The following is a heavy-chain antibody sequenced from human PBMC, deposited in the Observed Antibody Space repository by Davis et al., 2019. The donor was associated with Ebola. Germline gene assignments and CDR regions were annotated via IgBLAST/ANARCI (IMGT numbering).Heavy chain of an antibody. CDR3: ARRLDFQF. J-gene: IGHJ4*02. Sequence: GRFTISRDNAKNSMFLQMNSLRADDTAVYYCARRLDFQFWGQGTLVTVSS. D-gene: IGHD1-1*01. V-gene: IGHV3-11*06.